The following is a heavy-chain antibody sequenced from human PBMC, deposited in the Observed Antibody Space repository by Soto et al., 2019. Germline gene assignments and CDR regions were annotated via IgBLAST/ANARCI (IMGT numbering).Heavy chain of an antibody. CDR3: ARDPGQDEAMDY. Sequence: QVQVVESGGGVVQPGRSLRLSCAASGFAFSDFGMHWVRQAPGKGLEWVAVIWHDGKNKDYADYAKGRFTISRDNSMNILYLEVNSLRVEDTAVYYCARDPGQDEAMDYWGQGTLVTVSS. V-gene: IGHV3-33*01. CDR1: GFAFSDFG. CDR2: IWHDGKNK. J-gene: IGHJ4*02.